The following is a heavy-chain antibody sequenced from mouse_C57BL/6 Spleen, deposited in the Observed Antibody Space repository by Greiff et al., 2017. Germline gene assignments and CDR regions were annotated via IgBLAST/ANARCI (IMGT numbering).Heavy chain of an antibody. Sequence: VQLQQSGAELARPGASVKMSCKASGYTFPSYTMHWVKQRPGQGLEWIGYINPSSGYTKYNQKFKDKATLPADKSSSTAYMQLSSLTSEDSAVYYCARGELGFDYWGQGTTLTVAS. J-gene: IGHJ2*01. CDR3: ARGELGFDY. D-gene: IGHD4-1*01. CDR1: GYTFPSYT. V-gene: IGHV1-4*01. CDR2: INPSSGYT.